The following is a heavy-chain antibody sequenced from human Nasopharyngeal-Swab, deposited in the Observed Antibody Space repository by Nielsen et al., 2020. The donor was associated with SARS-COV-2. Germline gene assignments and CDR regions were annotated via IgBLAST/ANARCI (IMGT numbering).Heavy chain of an antibody. Sequence: SETLSFTCTVSGGSISSGFYYWSWIRQHPGKGLEWIGYIYYSGSTYYNPSLKSRVTISVDTSKNQFSLKLSSVTAADTAVYYCARLDCCGGSCTDYWGQGTLVTVSS. CDR2: IYYSGST. D-gene: IGHD2-15*01. V-gene: IGHV4-31*03. J-gene: IGHJ4*02. CDR1: GGSISSGFYY. CDR3: ARLDCCGGSCTDY.